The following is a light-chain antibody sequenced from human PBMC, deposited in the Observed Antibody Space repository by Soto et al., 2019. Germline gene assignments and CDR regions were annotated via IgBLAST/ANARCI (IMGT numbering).Light chain of an antibody. Sequence: EIVLTQSPATLSLSPGERATRSCRASQSVSSFLAWYQQKPGQAPRLLIYDASNRATGIPARFRGGGSGTDFTLTISSLEPEDFALYYCQHRSDWPPYTFGQGTKLEMK. CDR3: QHRSDWPPYT. CDR1: QSVSSF. CDR2: DAS. J-gene: IGKJ2*01. V-gene: IGKV3-11*01.